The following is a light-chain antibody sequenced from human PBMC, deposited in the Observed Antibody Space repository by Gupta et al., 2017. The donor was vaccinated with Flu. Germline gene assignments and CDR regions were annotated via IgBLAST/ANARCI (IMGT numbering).Light chain of an antibody. CDR1: SSDVGGYNY. J-gene: IGLJ1*01. Sequence: QSALTQPASVSGSPGQSITISFPGTSSDVGGYNYVSWYQQHPGKAPKLMIYEVSNRPSGVSNRFSGSKSGNTASLTISGLQAEDEADYYCSSYTSSSTLYVFGTGTKVTVL. V-gene: IGLV2-14*01. CDR3: SSYTSSSTLYV. CDR2: EVS.